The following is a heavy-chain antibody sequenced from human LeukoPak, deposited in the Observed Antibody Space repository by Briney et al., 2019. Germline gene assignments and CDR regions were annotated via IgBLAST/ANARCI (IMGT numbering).Heavy chain of an antibody. D-gene: IGHD3-10*01. CDR3: ARDQDYYGSGSYWNY. Sequence: PSETLSLTCAVSGYSISSGYYWGWIRPPPGKGLEWIGSIYHSGTTYYNPSLKSRVTISVDTSKNQFSLKLTSVTAADTAVYYCARDQDYYGSGSYWNYWGQGTLVTVSS. V-gene: IGHV4-38-2*02. CDR1: GYSISSGYY. CDR2: IYHSGTT. J-gene: IGHJ4*02.